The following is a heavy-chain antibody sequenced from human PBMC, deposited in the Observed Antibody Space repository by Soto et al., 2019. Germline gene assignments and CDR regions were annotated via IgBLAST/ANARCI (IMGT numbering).Heavy chain of an antibody. CDR1: GYSFTSYC. D-gene: IGHD6-6*01. CDR2: IYPGDSDT. V-gene: IGHV5-51*01. J-gene: IGHJ4*02. CDR3: ARHGSIAARPGDY. Sequence: SLKISCKGSGYSFTSYCIVWVRQMPGKGLEWMGIIYPGDSDTRYSPSFQGQVTISADKSISTAYLQWSSLKASDTAMYYCARHGSIAARPGDYWGQGALVTVSS.